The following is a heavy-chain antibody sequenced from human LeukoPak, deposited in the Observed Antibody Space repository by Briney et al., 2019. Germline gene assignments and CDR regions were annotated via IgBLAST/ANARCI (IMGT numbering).Heavy chain of an antibody. CDR1: GGTFSSYA. D-gene: IGHD4-17*01. V-gene: IGHV1-69*04. CDR3: ARDQGGDYGAIRYYYGMDV. CDR2: IIPILGIA. Sequence: ASVKVSCKASGGTFSSYAISWVRQAPGQGLEWMGRIIPILGIANYAQKFQGRVTITADKSTSTAYMELSSLRSEDTAAYYCARDQGGDYGAIRYYYGMDVSGQGTTVTVSS. J-gene: IGHJ6*02.